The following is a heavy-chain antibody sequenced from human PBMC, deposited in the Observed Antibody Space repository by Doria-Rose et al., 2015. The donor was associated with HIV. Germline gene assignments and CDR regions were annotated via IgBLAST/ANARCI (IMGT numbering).Heavy chain of an antibody. CDR2: INHSGNF. V-gene: IGHV4-34*02. Sequence: APIQQWGAGLLRPSETLSLTCTVYGGSFSGHYWSWIRQPPGRGLEWIGEINHSGNFTYNPSLKTRVTISLDTSKNQFSLKLTSVAAADTAVYYCADSAPFDIWVQGTMVTVSS. CDR1: GGSFSGHY. CDR3: ADSAPFDI. J-gene: IGHJ3*02.